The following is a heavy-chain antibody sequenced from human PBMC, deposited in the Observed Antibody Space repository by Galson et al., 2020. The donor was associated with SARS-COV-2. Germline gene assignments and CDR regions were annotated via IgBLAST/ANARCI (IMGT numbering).Heavy chain of an antibody. Sequence: SQTLSLTCAISGDSVSSNSAAWNCIRQSPSRGLEWQGRTYYRSQWSTDYAVSVKSRITINPDTSKNQFSLQLNSVTPEDTAIYYCAGRVAGAGSLHIWGQGTMVIVSS. CDR1: GDSVSSNSAA. CDR3: AGRVAGAGSLHI. CDR2: TYYRSQWST. V-gene: IGHV6-1*01. D-gene: IGHD6-13*01. J-gene: IGHJ3*02.